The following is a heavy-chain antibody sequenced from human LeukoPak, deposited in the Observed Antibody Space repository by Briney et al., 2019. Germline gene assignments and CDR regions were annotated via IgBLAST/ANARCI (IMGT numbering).Heavy chain of an antibody. V-gene: IGHV3-53*01. CDR3: ARDSGIAVAGFDP. CDR1: GFTVSSNY. CDR2: IYSGGST. D-gene: IGHD6-19*01. J-gene: IGHJ5*02. Sequence: GGSLRLSCAASGFTVSSNYMSWVRQAPGKGLEWASVIYSGGSTYYADSVKGRFTISRDNSKNTLYLQMNSLRAEDTAVYYCARDSGIAVAGFDPWGQGTLVTVSS.